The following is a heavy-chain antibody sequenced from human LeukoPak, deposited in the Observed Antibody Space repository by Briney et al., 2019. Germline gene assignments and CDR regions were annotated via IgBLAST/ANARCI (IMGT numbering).Heavy chain of an antibody. CDR2: ISWNSGSI. Sequence: PGGSLRLSCAASGFTFDDYAMHWVRQAPGKGLEWDSGISWNSGSIGYADSVKGRFTISRDNAKNSLYLQMNSLRAEDMALYYCAKDIYSSSWYVFDYWGQGTLVTVSS. D-gene: IGHD6-13*01. CDR1: GFTFDDYA. CDR3: AKDIYSSSWYVFDY. J-gene: IGHJ4*02. V-gene: IGHV3-9*03.